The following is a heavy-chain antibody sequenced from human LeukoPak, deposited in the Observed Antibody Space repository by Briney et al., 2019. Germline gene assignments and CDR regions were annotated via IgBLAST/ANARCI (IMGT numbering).Heavy chain of an antibody. CDR1: GFTFSNYA. D-gene: IGHD3-3*01. CDR3: ARDQYDTWSRRGNFDS. J-gene: IGHJ4*02. CDR2: IKLDGSEK. Sequence: QSGGSLRLSCAASGFTFSNYAMSWVRQAPGKGLEWVANIKLDGSEKNYVDSVKGRFTISRDNTKNSLYLQMNSLRVEDTAVFYCARDQYDTWSRRGNFDSWGQGTLVIVSS. V-gene: IGHV3-7*03.